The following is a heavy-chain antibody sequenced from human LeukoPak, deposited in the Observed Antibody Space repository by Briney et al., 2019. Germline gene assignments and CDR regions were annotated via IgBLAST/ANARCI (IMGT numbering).Heavy chain of an antibody. CDR1: GFTVSSNY. V-gene: IGHV3-53*01. CDR2: IYSGGST. D-gene: IGHD1-26*01. J-gene: IGHJ3*02. Sequence: GGSLRLSCAASGFTVSSNYMSWVRQAPGKGLEWVSVIYSGGSTYYADSVKGRFTISRDNSKNTLYLQMNSLRAEDTAVYYCAREDWSGSSFDIWGQGTTVTVSS. CDR3: AREDWSGSSFDI.